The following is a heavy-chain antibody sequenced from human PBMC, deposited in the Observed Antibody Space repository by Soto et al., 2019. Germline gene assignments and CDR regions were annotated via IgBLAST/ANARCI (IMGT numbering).Heavy chain of an antibody. CDR3: ARDRGYSSGWPLYYFDY. V-gene: IGHV3-74*01. CDR2: TNSDGSDT. D-gene: IGHD6-19*01. CDR1: GFTFSSYW. Sequence: HPGGSLRLSCAASGFTFSSYWMYWVRQAPGKGLVWVSRTNSDGSDTNYADSVKGRFTISRDNSKNKLYLQMNSLRAEDTAVYYYARDRGYSSGWPLYYFDYWGQGTLVTVSS. J-gene: IGHJ4*02.